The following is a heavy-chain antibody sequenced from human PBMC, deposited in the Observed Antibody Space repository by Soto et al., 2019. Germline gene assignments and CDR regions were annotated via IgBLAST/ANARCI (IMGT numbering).Heavy chain of an antibody. CDR3: ARPLWRNDYNWGYFDL. Sequence: QVQLVESGGGVVQPGRSLRLSCAASGFTFSSYAMHWVRQAPGKGLEWVPVISYDGSNKYYADSVKGRFTISRDNSKNTLYLQMNSLRAEDTAVYYCARPLWRNDYNWGYFDLWGRGTLVTVSS. D-gene: IGHD4-4*01. J-gene: IGHJ2*01. CDR2: ISYDGSNK. V-gene: IGHV3-30-3*01. CDR1: GFTFSSYA.